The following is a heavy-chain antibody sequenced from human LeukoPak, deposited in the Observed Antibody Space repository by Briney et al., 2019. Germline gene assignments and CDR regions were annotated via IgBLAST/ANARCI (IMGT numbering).Heavy chain of an antibody. J-gene: IGHJ1*01. CDR3: ARRPNRYSSSWYSEYFQH. V-gene: IGHV5-10-1*01. D-gene: IGHD6-13*01. CDR1: GYSFTAYW. Sequence: GESLKISCKGSGYSFTAYWISWVRQMPGKGLEWMGRIDPSDSYINYSPSFQGHVTISADKSISTAYLQWSSLKASDTAMYYCARRPNRYSSSWYSEYFQHWGQGTLVTVSS. CDR2: IDPSDSYI.